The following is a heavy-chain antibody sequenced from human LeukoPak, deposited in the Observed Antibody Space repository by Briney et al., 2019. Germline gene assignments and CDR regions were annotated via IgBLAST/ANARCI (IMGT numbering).Heavy chain of an antibody. CDR2: IYYSGST. V-gene: IGHV4-31*03. J-gene: IGHJ4*02. D-gene: IGHD4-23*01. CDR3: ARLTSRDYGGTRFDY. CDR1: GGSMSSGGYY. Sequence: SETLSLTCTVSGGSMSSGGYYWSWIRQHPGKGLEWIGYIYYSGSTYYNPSLKSRVTISVDTAKNQFSLNLSSVTAADTAVYYCARLTSRDYGGTRFDYWGQGTLVTVSS.